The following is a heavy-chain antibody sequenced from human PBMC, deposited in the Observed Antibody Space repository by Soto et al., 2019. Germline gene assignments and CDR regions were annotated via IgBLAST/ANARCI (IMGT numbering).Heavy chain of an antibody. CDR2: IWQDGRTE. CDR3: ARDEVWGTPRFDFRY. J-gene: IGHJ4*02. CDR1: GFTFSSYG. D-gene: IGHD3-16*01. V-gene: IGHV3-33*01. Sequence: QVQLRESGGGVGQPGKSLRLSCEASGFTFSSYGMHWVRQAPGKGLEWVATIWQDGRTEEYAASVKGRFNISRDDSKKTVSLHLNSLAAEDTAVYYCARDEVWGTPRFDFRYWGQGILVTVSS.